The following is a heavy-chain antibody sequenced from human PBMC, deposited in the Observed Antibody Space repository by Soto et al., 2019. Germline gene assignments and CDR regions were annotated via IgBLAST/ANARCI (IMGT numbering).Heavy chain of an antibody. V-gene: IGHV4-4*02. CDR3: ARGYDILTGYYSQGFDY. D-gene: IGHD3-9*01. J-gene: IGHJ4*02. CDR1: GGSISSSNW. Sequence: PSETLSLTCAVSGGSISSSNWWSWVRQPPGKGLEWIGEIYHSGSTNYNPSLKSRVTISVDKSKNQFSLKLSSVTAADTAVYYCARGYDILTGYYSQGFDYWGQGTLVTVS. CDR2: IYHSGST.